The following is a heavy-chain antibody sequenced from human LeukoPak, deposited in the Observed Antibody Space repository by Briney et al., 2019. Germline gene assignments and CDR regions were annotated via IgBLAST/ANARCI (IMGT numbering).Heavy chain of an antibody. J-gene: IGHJ4*02. D-gene: IGHD5-18*01. CDR2: INHSGST. Sequence: SETLSLTCAVYGGSFSGYYWSWIRQPPGKGLEWIGEINHSGSTNYNPSLKSRVTISVDTSKNQFSLKLSSVTAADTAVYYCARTGYSYGQRVDYWGQGILVTVSS. V-gene: IGHV4-34*01. CDR3: ARTGYSYGQRVDY. CDR1: GGSFSGYY.